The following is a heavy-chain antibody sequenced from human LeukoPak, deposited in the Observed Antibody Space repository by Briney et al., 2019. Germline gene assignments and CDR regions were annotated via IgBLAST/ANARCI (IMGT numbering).Heavy chain of an antibody. V-gene: IGHV4-4*02. J-gene: IGHJ4*02. D-gene: IGHD3-10*01. Sequence: SGTLSLTCAVSGGSISSSNWWSWVRQPPGKGLEWIGEIYHSGSTNYNPSLKSRVTISVDKSKNQLSLKLSSVTAADTAVYYCARVNYYGSGSSPRYYFDYWGQGTLVTVSS. CDR1: GGSISSSNW. CDR2: IYHSGST. CDR3: ARVNYYGSGSSPRYYFDY.